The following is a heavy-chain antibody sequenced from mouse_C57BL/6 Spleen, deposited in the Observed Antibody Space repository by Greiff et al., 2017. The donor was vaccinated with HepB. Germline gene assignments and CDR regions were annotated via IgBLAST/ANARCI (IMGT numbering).Heavy chain of an antibody. J-gene: IGHJ2*01. CDR3: ARSCSNYVLYYLDY. Sequence: QVQLQQSGPGLVQPSQSLSITCTVSGFSLTSYGVHWVRQSPGKGLEWLGVIWSGGSTDYNAAFISRLSISKDNSKSQVYFKMNRLQAADTAIYYCARSCSNYVLYYLDYWGQGNTLTVSS. V-gene: IGHV2-2*01. CDR2: IWSGGST. CDR1: GFSLTSYG. D-gene: IGHD2-5*01.